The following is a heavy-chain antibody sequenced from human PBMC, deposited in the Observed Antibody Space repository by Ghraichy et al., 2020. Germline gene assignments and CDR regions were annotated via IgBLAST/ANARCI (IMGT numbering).Heavy chain of an antibody. V-gene: IGHV7-4-1*02. CDR3: ARIEYSGYEYPYYYYMDV. CDR2: INTNTGNP. CDR1: GYTFTSYA. J-gene: IGHJ6*03. D-gene: IGHD5-12*01. Sequence: ASVKVSCKASGYTFTSYAMNWVRQAPGQGLEWMGWINTNTGNPTYAQGFTGRFVFSLDTSVSTAYLQISSLKAEDTAVYYCARIEYSGYEYPYYYYMDVWGKGTTVTVSS.